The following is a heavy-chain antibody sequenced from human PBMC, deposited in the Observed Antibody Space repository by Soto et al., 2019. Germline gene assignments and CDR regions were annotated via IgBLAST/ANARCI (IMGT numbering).Heavy chain of an antibody. V-gene: IGHV3-48*01. CDR1: GFTFSSYS. Sequence: GGSLRLSCAASGFTFSSYSMNWVRQAPGKGLEWVSYISSSSSTIYYADSVKGRFTISRDNAKNSLYLQMNSLRAEDTAVYYCARDSDINLEYWGQGTLVTVSS. J-gene: IGHJ4*02. CDR2: ISSSSSTI. D-gene: IGHD3-9*01. CDR3: ARDSDINLEY.